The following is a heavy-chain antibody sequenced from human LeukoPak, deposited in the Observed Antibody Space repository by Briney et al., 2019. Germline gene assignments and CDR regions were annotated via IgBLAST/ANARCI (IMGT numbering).Heavy chain of an antibody. Sequence: SETLSLTCAVYGGSFSGYYWSWIRQPPGKGLEWIGEINHSGSTNYNPSLKSRVTISVDTSKNQFSLKLSSVTAADTAVYYCARKFISRYFDLWGRGTLVTVSS. CDR1: GGSFSGYY. J-gene: IGHJ2*01. V-gene: IGHV4-34*01. D-gene: IGHD3-16*02. CDR3: ARKFISRYFDL. CDR2: INHSGST.